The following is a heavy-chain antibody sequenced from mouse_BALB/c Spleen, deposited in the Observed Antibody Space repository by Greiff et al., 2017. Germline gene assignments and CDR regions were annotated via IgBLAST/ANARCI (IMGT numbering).Heavy chain of an antibody. CDR2: INPGSGGT. CDR3: ARYNGYYGGDFDY. CDR1: GCAFTNYL. D-gene: IGHD2-3*01. Sequence: QVQLQQSGAELVRPGTSVKVSCKASGCAFTNYLIEWVKQRPGQGLEWIGVINPGSGGTNYNEKFKGKATLTADKSSSTAYMQLSSLTSDDSAVYFCARYNGYYGGDFDYWGQGTTLTVSS. V-gene: IGHV1-54*01. J-gene: IGHJ2*01.